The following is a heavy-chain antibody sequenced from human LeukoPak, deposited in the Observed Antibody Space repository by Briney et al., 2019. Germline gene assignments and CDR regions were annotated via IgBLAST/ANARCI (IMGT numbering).Heavy chain of an antibody. CDR2: INPNSGGT. CDR1: GYTFTGYY. D-gene: IGHD6-19*01. Sequence: ASVKVSCKASGYTFTGYYMHWVRQAPGQGLEWMGWINPNSGGTNYAQRFQGRVTLTRDTSISTAYMELSRLRSDDTAVYYCARLAGYSSGWTYNWFDPWGQGTLVTVSS. J-gene: IGHJ5*02. CDR3: ARLAGYSSGWTYNWFDP. V-gene: IGHV1-2*02.